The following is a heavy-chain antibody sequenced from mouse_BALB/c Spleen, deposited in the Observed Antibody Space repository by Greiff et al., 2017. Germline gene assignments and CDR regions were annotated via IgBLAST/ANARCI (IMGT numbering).Heavy chain of an antibody. V-gene: IGHV1-5*01. D-gene: IGHD1-1*01. CDR1: GYTFTSYW. J-gene: IGHJ2*01. CDR3: TRGYYGSSHYFDY. Sequence: VQLQQSGTVLARPGASVKMSCKASGYTFTSYWMHWVKQRPGQGLEWIGAIYPGNSDTSYNQKFKGKAKLTAVTSTSTAYMELSSLTNEDSAVYYCTRGYYGSSHYFDYWGQGTTLTVSS. CDR2: IYPGNSDT.